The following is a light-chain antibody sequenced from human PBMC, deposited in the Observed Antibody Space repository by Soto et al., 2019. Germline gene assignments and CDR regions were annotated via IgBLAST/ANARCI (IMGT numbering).Light chain of an antibody. V-gene: IGKV3-11*01. CDR3: QQRSNWPPLP. CDR1: QSVSSY. Sequence: EIVLTQSPATLSLSPGERATLSCRASQSVSSYLAWYQQKPGQAPRLLIYDASNRATGIPARFSGSGSGTDFTITISSLEPEDFAVYYCQQRSNWPPLPFGGGTKVEI. J-gene: IGKJ4*01. CDR2: DAS.